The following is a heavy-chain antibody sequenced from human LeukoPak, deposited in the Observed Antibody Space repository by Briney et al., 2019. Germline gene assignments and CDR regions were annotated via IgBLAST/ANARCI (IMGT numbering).Heavy chain of an antibody. CDR2: IVVGSGNT. D-gene: IGHD4-17*01. CDR1: GFTFTSSA. V-gene: IGHV1-58*02. J-gene: IGHJ6*02. CDR3: AAGRATVAYGMDV. Sequence: SVKVSCTASGFTFTSSAMQWVRQARGQRLEWIGWIVVGSGNTNYAQKFQERVTITRDMSTSTAYMELSSLRSEDTAVYYCAAGRATVAYGMDVWGQGTTVTVSS.